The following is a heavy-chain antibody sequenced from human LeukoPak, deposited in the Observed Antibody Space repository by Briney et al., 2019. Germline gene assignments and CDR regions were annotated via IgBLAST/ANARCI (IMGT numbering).Heavy chain of an antibody. D-gene: IGHD2-8*01. CDR1: GYTFTGYY. J-gene: IGHJ6*03. CDR3: AKSAGHCSNGLCHTDYYMDV. Sequence: GASVKVSCKASGYTFTGYYMHWVRQAPGQGLEWMGWINPNSGGTNYAQKFQGRVTMTRDTSISTAYMELSRLRSDDTAVYYCAKSAGHCSNGLCHTDYYMDVWGKGTTVTVSS. CDR2: INPNSGGT. V-gene: IGHV1-2*02.